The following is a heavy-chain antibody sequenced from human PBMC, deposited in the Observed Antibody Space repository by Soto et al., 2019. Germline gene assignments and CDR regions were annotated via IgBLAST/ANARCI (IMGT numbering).Heavy chain of an antibody. CDR3: ARAPDKYYFDS. V-gene: IGHV4-34*01. CDR1: GGSFNGSY. Sequence: SETLSLTCAVYGGSFNGSYWTWIRQPPGKGPEWIGDINHSASANYHPSLKSRVIISVDTSMNQFSQKLRSVTAADMAVFYCARAPDKYYFDSWGQGTRATVSA. J-gene: IGHJ4*02. CDR2: INHSASA.